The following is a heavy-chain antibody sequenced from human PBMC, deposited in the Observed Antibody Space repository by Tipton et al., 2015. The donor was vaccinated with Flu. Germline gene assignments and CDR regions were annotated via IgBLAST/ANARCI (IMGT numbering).Heavy chain of an antibody. CDR1: GGSISSYY. V-gene: IGHV4-4*07. CDR2: FYTSGST. J-gene: IGHJ6*02. D-gene: IGHD3-3*01. Sequence: TLSLTCTVSGGSISSYYWSRIRQPAGKGLEWIGRFYTSGSTNYNASLKSRVTMSVDTSKNQFSLKLSSVTAADTAVYYCARVGDLWSGTNYGLDVWGQGTTVTVSS. CDR3: ARVGDLWSGTNYGLDV.